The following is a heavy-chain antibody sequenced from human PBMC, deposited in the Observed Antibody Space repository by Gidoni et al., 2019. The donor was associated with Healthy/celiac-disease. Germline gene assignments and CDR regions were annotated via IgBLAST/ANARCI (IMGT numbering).Heavy chain of an antibody. V-gene: IGHV4-34*01. D-gene: IGHD3-10*01. CDR2: INHSGST. Sequence: AVYGGSFSGSYWSWIRQPPGKGLEWIGEINHSGSTNYNPSLKSRVTISVDTSKNQFSLKLSSVTAADTAVYYCARGFGYYGSGSRGGAYGMDVWGQGTTVTVSS. CDR1: GGSFSGSY. J-gene: IGHJ6*02. CDR3: ARGFGYYGSGSRGGAYGMDV.